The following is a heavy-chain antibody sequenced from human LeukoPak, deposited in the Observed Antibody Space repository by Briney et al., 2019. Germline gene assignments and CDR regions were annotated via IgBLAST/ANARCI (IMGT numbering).Heavy chain of an antibody. CDR3: AWRDYYGSGSYLADY. J-gene: IGHJ4*02. D-gene: IGHD3-10*01. V-gene: IGHV4-39*07. CDR2: LDESGRP. Sequence: SETLSLTCSVSGGSTRSGRHHWAWVRQPPGKGLEFIGSLDESGRPYYNAPLKSRVTIPEDSSGKQFSLNLSSVTAADTAVYYCAWRDYYGSGSYLADYWGQGTLVTVSS. CDR1: GGSTRSGRHH.